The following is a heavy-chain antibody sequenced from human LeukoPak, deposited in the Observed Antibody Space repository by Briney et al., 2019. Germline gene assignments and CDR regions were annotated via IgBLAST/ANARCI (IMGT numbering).Heavy chain of an antibody. V-gene: IGHV1-2*02. D-gene: IGHD3-3*01. CDR3: ARGVTIFGVEYYMDV. CDR2: INPNSGGT. CDR1: GYTFTGYY. J-gene: IGHJ6*03. Sequence: ASVKASCKASGYTFTGYYMHWVRQAPGQGLEWMGWINPNSGGTNYAQKFQGRVTKTRDTSISTAYMELSRLRSDDTAVYYCARGVTIFGVEYYMDVWGKGTTVTVSS.